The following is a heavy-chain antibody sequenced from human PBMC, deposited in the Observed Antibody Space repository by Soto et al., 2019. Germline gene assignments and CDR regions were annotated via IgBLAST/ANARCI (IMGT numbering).Heavy chain of an antibody. CDR3: ARSAAAEEAYFDY. D-gene: IGHD6-13*01. CDR2: MYGGGTT. V-gene: IGHV3-53*01. J-gene: IGHJ4*02. Sequence: EVQLVESGGGLIQPGGSLRLSCAASGFTVSSKYMSWVRQTPGKGLEWVSAMYGGGTTYYADSVKGRFTISRDNSKNTLYLQMNNLRAEDRAVYYCARSAAAEEAYFDYWCQGTLVTVSS. CDR1: GFTVSSKY.